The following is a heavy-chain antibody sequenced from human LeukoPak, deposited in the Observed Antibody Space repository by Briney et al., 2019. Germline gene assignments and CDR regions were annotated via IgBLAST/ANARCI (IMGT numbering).Heavy chain of an antibody. D-gene: IGHD6-19*01. CDR2: IFSDASST. CDR1: GFTFSSYW. V-gene: IGHV3-74*01. J-gene: IGHJ4*02. CDR3: ARVLPNSGRYFDY. Sequence: GGSLRLSCAASGFTFSSYWMHWVRQAPRKGLVWVSRIFSDASSTNYADSVKGRFTISRDNAKNTLYLQMNSLRADDTAVYYCARVLPNSGRYFDYWGQGTLVTVSS.